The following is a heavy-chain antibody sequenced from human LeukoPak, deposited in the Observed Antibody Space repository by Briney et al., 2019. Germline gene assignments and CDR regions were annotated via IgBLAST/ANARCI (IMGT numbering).Heavy chain of an antibody. CDR1: GYSFTSYW. D-gene: IGHD2-2*01. CDR3: ARQRTYCSSTSCYRYFDY. CDR2: IYPGDSDT. V-gene: IGHV5-51*01. J-gene: IGHJ4*02. Sequence: GEFLKISCKGSGYSFTSYWIGWVRQMPGKGLEWMGIIYPGDSDTRYSPSFQGQVTISADKSISTAYLQWSSLKASDTAMYYCARQRTYCSSTSCYRYFDYWGQGTLVTVSS.